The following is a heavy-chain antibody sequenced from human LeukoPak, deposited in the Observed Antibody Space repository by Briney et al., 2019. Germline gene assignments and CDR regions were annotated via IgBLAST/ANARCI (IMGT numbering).Heavy chain of an antibody. J-gene: IGHJ5*02. CDR1: GGSISSGGYS. Sequence: PSETLSLTCAVSGGSISSGGYSWSWIRQPPGKGLEWIGYIYHSGSTYYNPSLKSRVTISVDRSKNQFSLKLSSVTAADTAVYYCARARGRFGPWGQGTLVTVSS. CDR3: ARARGRFGP. D-gene: IGHD5-24*01. CDR2: IYHSGST. V-gene: IGHV4-30-2*01.